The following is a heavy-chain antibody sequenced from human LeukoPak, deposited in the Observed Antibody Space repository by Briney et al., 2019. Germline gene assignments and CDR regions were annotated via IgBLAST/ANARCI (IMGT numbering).Heavy chain of an antibody. Sequence: GGSLRLSCAASGFTFSTYEMHWVRQAPGKGLEGVTDISSSGSTMYYADSVKGRFTTSRDNAKNLLYLQMHSLRAEDTAVYYCSLLAVASPQDYWGQGTLVTVSS. V-gene: IGHV3-48*03. D-gene: IGHD6-19*01. CDR2: ISSSGSTM. CDR3: SLLAVASPQDY. J-gene: IGHJ4*02. CDR1: GFTFSTYE.